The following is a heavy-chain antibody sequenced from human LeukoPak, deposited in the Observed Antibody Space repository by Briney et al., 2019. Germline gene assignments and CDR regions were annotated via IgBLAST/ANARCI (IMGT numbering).Heavy chain of an antibody. J-gene: IGHJ4*02. Sequence: ASVKVSCKASGYTFTSYGITWVRQAPGQGLEWMGWVSGYNGNTRYAQIVQGRVTMTTDSSTSTAYMELRSLRSDDTAVYYCARERSYRRSTNCHFLFDYWGQGTLVTVSS. CDR3: ARERSYRRSTNCHFLFDY. D-gene: IGHD2-2*01. CDR2: VSGYNGNT. CDR1: GYTFTSYG. V-gene: IGHV1-18*01.